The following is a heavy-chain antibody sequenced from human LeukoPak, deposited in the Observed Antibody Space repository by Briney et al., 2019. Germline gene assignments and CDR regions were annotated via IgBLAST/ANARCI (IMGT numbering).Heavy chain of an antibody. CDR1: GFTVSSSY. Sequence: GGSLRLSCAASGFTVSSSYMSWVRQAPGKGLEWVSVIYIGGNTYYAESVKDRFTISRDNSENTLYLQLNSLRAEDTAVYYRVRGDGYNFFDYWGQGTLVTVSS. CDR2: IYIGGNT. V-gene: IGHV3-53*01. J-gene: IGHJ4*02. CDR3: VRGDGYNFFDY. D-gene: IGHD5-24*01.